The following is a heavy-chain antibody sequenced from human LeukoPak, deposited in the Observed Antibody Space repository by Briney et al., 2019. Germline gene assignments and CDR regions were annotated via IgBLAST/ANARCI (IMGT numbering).Heavy chain of an antibody. Sequence: PGGSLRLSCAASGFTFSSYSMNWVRQAPGKGLEWVSSISSSSNYIYYADSVKGRFTISRDNAKNSLYLQMNSLRAEDTAVYYCARDLGAMVREGGFDYWGQGTLVTVSS. D-gene: IGHD3-10*01. J-gene: IGHJ4*02. CDR1: GFTFSSYS. CDR2: ISSSSNYI. CDR3: ARDLGAMVREGGFDY. V-gene: IGHV3-21*01.